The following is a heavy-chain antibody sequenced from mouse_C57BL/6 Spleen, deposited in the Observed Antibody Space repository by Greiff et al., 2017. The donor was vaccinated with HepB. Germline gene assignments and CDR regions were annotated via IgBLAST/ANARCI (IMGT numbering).Heavy chain of an antibody. CDR3: TVPTAVAPD. CDR2: IRLKSDNYAT. J-gene: IGHJ3*01. CDR1: GFTFSNYW. V-gene: IGHV6-3*01. D-gene: IGHD1-1*01. Sequence: EVKLMESGGGLVQPGGSMKLSCVASGFTFSNYWMNWVRQSPEKGLEWVAQIRLKSDNYATHYAESVKGRFTISRDDSKSSVYLQMNNLRAEDTGIYYCTVPTAVAPDWGQGTLVTVSA.